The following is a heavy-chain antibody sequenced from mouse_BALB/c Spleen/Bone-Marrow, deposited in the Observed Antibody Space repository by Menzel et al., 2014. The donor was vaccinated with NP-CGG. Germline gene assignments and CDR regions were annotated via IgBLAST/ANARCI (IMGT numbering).Heavy chain of an antibody. CDR1: GFTFSSYG. CDR2: ISGGGSYT. Sequence: EVQLVESGGGLVKPGESLKLSCAASGFTFSSYGMSWVRQTPEKRLEWVATISGGGSYTYYPDSVKGRFTISRDNAKNNLYLQMSSLRSEDTALYYCARQAGGSGYFDYWGQGTTLTVSS. CDR3: ARQAGGSGYFDY. J-gene: IGHJ2*01. D-gene: IGHD1-1*01. V-gene: IGHV5-9-2*01.